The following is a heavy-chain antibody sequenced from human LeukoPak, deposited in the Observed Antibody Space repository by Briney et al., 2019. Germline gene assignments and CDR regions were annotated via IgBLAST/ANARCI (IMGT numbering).Heavy chain of an antibody. V-gene: IGHV4-4*02. CDR2: IYHSGSA. Sequence: SSEILSLTCAVSGASISSGYWWSWNRQPPGKGLEWIGEIYHSGSANHNPSLKSRVTISVDKSKSQFSLNLSSVTAADTAVYYCARDDTGVIRGIRFHYWGQGTLVTVSS. D-gene: IGHD3-10*01. J-gene: IGHJ4*02. CDR1: GASISSGYW. CDR3: ARDDTGVIRGIRFHY.